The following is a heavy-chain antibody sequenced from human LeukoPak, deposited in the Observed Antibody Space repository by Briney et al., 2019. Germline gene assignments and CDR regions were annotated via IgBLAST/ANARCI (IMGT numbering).Heavy chain of an antibody. Sequence: PSETLSLTCAVYGGSFSGYYWSWIRQPPGKGLEWIGEINHSGSTNYNPSLKSRVTISVDTSKNQFSLKLSSVTAADTAVYFCARQGSGDYYDSSGYYFYWGQGTLVTVSS. CDR2: INHSGST. J-gene: IGHJ4*02. D-gene: IGHD3-22*01. V-gene: IGHV4-34*01. CDR1: GGSFSGYY. CDR3: ARQGSGDYYDSSGYYFY.